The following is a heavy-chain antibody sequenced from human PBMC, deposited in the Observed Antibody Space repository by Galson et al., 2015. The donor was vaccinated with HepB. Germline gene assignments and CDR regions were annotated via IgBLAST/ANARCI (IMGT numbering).Heavy chain of an antibody. CDR1: RFIFDDYA. Sequence: SLRLSCAASRFIFDDYAMHWVRQTPGKGLEWVSGISWNSGSIDYADSVKGRFTISRDNAKNSLYLQMNSLRAEDTAVYYCAKDIGGGGSWYNGDAFDLGGQGTMVTVSP. J-gene: IGHJ3*01. D-gene: IGHD6-13*01. V-gene: IGHV3-9*01. CDR3: AKDIGGGGSWYNGDAFDL. CDR2: ISWNSGSI.